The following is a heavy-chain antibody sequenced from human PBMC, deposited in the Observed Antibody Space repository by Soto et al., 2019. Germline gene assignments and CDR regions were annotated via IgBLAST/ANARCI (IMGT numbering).Heavy chain of an antibody. V-gene: IGHV1-46*01. CDR1: GYTFTSYY. J-gene: IGHJ4*02. D-gene: IGHD3-10*01. CDR3: ERDPGITMVRGVIITNAY. Sequence: ASVKVSCKASGYTFTSYYMHWVRQAPGQGLEWMGIINPSGGSTSYAQKFQGRVTMTRDTSTSTVYMELSSLRSEDTAAYYCERDPGITMVRGVIITNAYWGQGTLVTVSS. CDR2: INPSGGST.